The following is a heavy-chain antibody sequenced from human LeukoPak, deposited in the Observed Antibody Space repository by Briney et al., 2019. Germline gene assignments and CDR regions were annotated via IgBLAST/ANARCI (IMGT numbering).Heavy chain of an antibody. D-gene: IGHD3-10*01. V-gene: IGHV4-39*07. CDR1: GGSISSSSYY. Sequence: SETLSLTCTVSGGSISSSSYYWGWIRQPPGKGLEWIGSIYYSGSTYYNPSLKSRVTISVDTSKNQFSLKLSSVTAADTAVYCCASYGSGSAKSFDYWGQGTLVTVSS. J-gene: IGHJ4*02. CDR2: IYYSGST. CDR3: ASYGSGSAKSFDY.